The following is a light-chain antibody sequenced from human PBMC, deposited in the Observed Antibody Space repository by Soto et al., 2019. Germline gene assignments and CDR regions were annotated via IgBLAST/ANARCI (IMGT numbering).Light chain of an antibody. CDR1: QHISGW. V-gene: IGKV1-5*03. CDR2: KTS. CDR3: QQYNSLFWT. Sequence: DVQXTQSPSTLSASVGDRVTITCRASQHISGWLAWYQQKPGKAPELLIYKTSNLQTGVPSRFSGSAFGTEFTLTISSLQPEDSATYYCQQYNSLFWTFGQGTRVQIK. J-gene: IGKJ1*01.